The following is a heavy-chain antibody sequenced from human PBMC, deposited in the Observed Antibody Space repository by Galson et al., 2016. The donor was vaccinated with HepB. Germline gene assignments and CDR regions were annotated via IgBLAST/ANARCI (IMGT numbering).Heavy chain of an antibody. Sequence: SETLSLTCTVSGGSINSNNNYWGWIRQPPGKGLEWIGSIYYSGSTYYNPSLKTRVAISADTSNNQFSLKLSSVTAADTAVYYCAQQPQAWGQGTLVTVSS. CDR3: AQQPQA. J-gene: IGHJ4*02. CDR2: IYYSGST. V-gene: IGHV4-39*01. CDR1: GGSINSNNNY.